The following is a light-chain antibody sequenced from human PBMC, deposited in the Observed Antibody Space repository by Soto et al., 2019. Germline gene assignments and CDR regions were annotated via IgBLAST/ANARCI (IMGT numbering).Light chain of an antibody. Sequence: EVVLTQSPGTLSLSPGEGATLSCRTSQSLGGNYLAWYQQKPGQAPRLLIYGAFNRATGIPDRFSGSGSGTDFTFTISRLEPEDFEVYFCQQYGVSPITFGQGTRLEIK. CDR1: QSLGGNY. CDR3: QQYGVSPIT. CDR2: GAF. J-gene: IGKJ5*01. V-gene: IGKV3-20*01.